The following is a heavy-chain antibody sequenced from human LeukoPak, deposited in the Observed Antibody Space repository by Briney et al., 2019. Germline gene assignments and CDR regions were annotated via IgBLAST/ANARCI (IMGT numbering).Heavy chain of an antibody. CDR2: IRSTANGYAT. CDR3: ARGGSYLSAFDI. D-gene: IGHD1-26*01. J-gene: IGHJ3*02. Sequence: GGSLRLSCAASGFTFSGSALHWVRQASGKGLEWVGRIRSTANGYATAYAASVKGRFTISRDDSKNTAYLQMDSLKTEDTAVYYCARGGSYLSAFDIWGQGTMVTVSS. CDR1: GFTFSGSA. V-gene: IGHV3-73*01.